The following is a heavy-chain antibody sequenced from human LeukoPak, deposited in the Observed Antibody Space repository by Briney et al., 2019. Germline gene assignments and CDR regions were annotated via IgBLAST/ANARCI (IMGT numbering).Heavy chain of an antibody. J-gene: IGHJ2*01. CDR1: GFSFSNYE. D-gene: IGHD7-27*01. CDR2: ISSSGTTI. Sequence: GGSLRLSCAASGFSFSNYEMNWVRQAPGKGLEWVSHISSSGTTIDYGDSVRGRVTISRDNAKNSLYLQINSLRADDTAFYYCARDLGGWYFDLWGRGTLVIVPS. CDR3: ARDLGGWYFDL. V-gene: IGHV3-48*03.